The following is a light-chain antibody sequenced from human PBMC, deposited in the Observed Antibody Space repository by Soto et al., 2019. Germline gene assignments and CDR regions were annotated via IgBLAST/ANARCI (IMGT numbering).Light chain of an antibody. J-gene: IGLJ2*01. CDR3: QSYDSSLSGGDVV. V-gene: IGLV1-40*01. Sequence: QSVLTQPLSVSGAPGQRVTISCTGSSSNIGAGYDVHWYQQLPGTAPKLLIYGNSNRPSGVPDRFSGSKSGTSASLAITGLQAEDEADYYCQSYDSSLSGGDVVFGGGTKLTVL. CDR1: SSNIGAGYD. CDR2: GNS.